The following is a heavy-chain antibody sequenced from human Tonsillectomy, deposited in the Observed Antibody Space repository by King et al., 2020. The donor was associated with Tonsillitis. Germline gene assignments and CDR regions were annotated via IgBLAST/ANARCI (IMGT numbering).Heavy chain of an antibody. Sequence: VQLVESGAEVKKPGASVKVSCKASGYSFSSHGISWVRQAPGQGLEWMGWISAYNGNTNYAQKLRGRVTMTKDTSMNTAYIELRSLRSDDTAVYYWGRDLEYSDHAGSDSWGQGTLVTVSS. CDR1: GYSFSSHG. CDR2: ISAYNGNT. J-gene: IGHJ5*02. D-gene: IGHD3-10*01. CDR3: GRDLEYSDHAGSDS. V-gene: IGHV1-18*01.